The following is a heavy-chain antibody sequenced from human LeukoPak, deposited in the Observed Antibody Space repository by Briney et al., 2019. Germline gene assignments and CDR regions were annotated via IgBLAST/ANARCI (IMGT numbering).Heavy chain of an antibody. D-gene: IGHD6-19*01. V-gene: IGHV3-30-3*01. CDR2: ISYDGSNK. CDR3: ARRPYSSGHPIDY. J-gene: IGHJ4*02. Sequence: GGSLRLSCAASGFTFSSYAMHWVRQAPGKGLEWVAVISYDGSNKYYADSAKGRFTISRDNSKYTLYLQMNGLRAEDTAVYYCARRPYSSGHPIDYWGQGTLVTVSS. CDR1: GFTFSSYA.